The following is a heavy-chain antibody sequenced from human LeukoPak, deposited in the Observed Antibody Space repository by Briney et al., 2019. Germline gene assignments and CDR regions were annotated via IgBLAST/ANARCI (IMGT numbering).Heavy chain of an antibody. CDR2: IYYSGST. CDR1: GGSISSSSYY. J-gene: IGHJ4*02. V-gene: IGHV4-39*07. CDR3: ARDLTYDFWSGPTTFDY. D-gene: IGHD3-3*01. Sequence: SETLSLTCTVSGGSISSSSYYWGWIRQPPGKGLEWIGSIYYSGSTYYNPSLMSRVTISVDTSKNQFSLKLSSVTAADTAVYYCARDLTYDFWSGPTTFDYWGQGTLVTVSS.